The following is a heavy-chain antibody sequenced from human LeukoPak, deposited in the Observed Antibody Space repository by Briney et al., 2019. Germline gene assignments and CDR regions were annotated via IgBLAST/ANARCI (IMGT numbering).Heavy chain of an antibody. D-gene: IGHD5-12*01. CDR2: ISSSGSTI. Sequence: PGGSLRLSCAASGFTFSSYEMNWVRQAPGKGLEWVSYISSSGSTIYYADSVKGRFTISRDNAKNSLYLQMNGLRAEDTAVYCCAVGGYSGSFDYWGQGTLVTVSS. CDR1: GFTFSSYE. V-gene: IGHV3-48*03. J-gene: IGHJ4*02. CDR3: AVGGYSGSFDY.